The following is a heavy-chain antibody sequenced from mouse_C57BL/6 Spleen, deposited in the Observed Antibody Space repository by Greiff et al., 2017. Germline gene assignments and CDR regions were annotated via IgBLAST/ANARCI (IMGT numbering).Heavy chain of an antibody. CDR2: ISSGSSTI. CDR3: ARSEKLLSYYFDY. D-gene: IGHD2-1*01. CDR1: GFTFSDYG. Sequence: VQLKESGGGLVKPGGSLKLSCAASGFTFSDYGMHWVRQAPEKGLEWVAYISSGSSTIYYGDTVKGRFTISRDNAKNTLFLQMTSLRSEDTAMYYGARSEKLLSYYFDYWGQGTTRTVSS. V-gene: IGHV5-17*01. J-gene: IGHJ2*01.